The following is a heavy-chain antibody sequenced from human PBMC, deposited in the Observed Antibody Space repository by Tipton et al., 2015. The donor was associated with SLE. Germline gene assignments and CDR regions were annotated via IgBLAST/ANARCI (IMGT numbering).Heavy chain of an antibody. Sequence: SLRLSCAASEFTFRSYWMHWVRQSPGKGLVWVSGIGIDSDGTRTIYADSVRGRFTISRDNAKNTLYLQMNNLRAEDTAVYYCAKDGGTYSPHYFDYWGQGTLVTVSS. CDR3: AKDGGTYSPHYFDY. J-gene: IGHJ4*02. V-gene: IGHV3-74*01. D-gene: IGHD4-11*01. CDR1: EFTFRSYW. CDR2: IGIDSDGTRT.